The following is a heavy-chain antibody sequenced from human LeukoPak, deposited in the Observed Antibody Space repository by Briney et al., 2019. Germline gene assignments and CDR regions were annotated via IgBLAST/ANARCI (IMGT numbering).Heavy chain of an antibody. CDR1: GGSFSGYY. Sequence: KPSETLSLTCAVYGGSFSGYYWSWIRQPPGKGLEWIGEINHSGSTNYNPSLKSRVTISVDTSKNQFSLKLSSVTAADTAVYYCASPDSYCSSTSCYELGYWGQGTLVTVSS. J-gene: IGHJ4*02. CDR3: ASPDSYCSSTSCYELGY. D-gene: IGHD2-2*01. CDR2: INHSGST. V-gene: IGHV4-34*01.